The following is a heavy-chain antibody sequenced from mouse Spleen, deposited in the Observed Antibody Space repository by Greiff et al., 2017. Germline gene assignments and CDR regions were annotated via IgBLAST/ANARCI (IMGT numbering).Heavy chain of an antibody. V-gene: IGHV1-9*01. CDR1: GYTFSSYW. CDR3: ARKVSYGYDFDY. Sequence: VMLVESGAELMKPGASVKISCKATGYTFSSYWIEWVKQRPGHGLEWIGEILPGSGSTNYNEKFKGKATFTADTSSNTAYMQLSSLTSEDSAVYYCARKVSYGYDFDYWGQGTTLTVSS. CDR2: ILPGSGST. J-gene: IGHJ2*01. D-gene: IGHD2-2*01.